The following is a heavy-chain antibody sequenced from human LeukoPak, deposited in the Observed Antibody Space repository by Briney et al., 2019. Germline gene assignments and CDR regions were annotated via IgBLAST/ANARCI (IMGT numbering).Heavy chain of an antibody. CDR1: GFTFSSYW. CDR3: AREGHSSSSIGGFDY. J-gene: IGHJ4*02. Sequence: GGPLRLSCAASGFTFSSYWMHWVRQAPGKGLVWVSRINSDGSSTSYADSVKGRFTISRDNAKNTLYLQMNSLRAEDTAVYYCAREGHSSSSIGGFDYWGQGTLVTVSS. V-gene: IGHV3-74*01. CDR2: INSDGSST. D-gene: IGHD6-6*01.